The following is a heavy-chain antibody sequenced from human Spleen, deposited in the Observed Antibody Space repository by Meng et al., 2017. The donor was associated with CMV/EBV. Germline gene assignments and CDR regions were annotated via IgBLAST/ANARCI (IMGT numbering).Heavy chain of an antibody. CDR3: ARAGGVIVPYYYGMDV. J-gene: IGHJ6*02. CDR1: GYTFTGYY. V-gene: IGHV1-18*04. D-gene: IGHD2/OR15-2a*01. CDR2: ISAYNGDT. Sequence: ASVKVSCKASGYTFTGYYMHWVRQAPGQGLEWMGWISAYNGDTNYTQRLQGRVTMTTDTSTSTAYMELRSLRSDDTAVYYCARAGGVIVPYYYGMDVWGQGTTVTVSS.